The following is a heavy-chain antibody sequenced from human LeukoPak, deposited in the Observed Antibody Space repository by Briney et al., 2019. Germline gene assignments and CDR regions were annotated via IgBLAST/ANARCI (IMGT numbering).Heavy chain of an antibody. D-gene: IGHD2-15*01. CDR3: ARVGPYCSGGSCYLGWFDP. V-gene: IGHV1-18*01. CDR1: GYTFTSYG. J-gene: IGHJ5*02. Sequence: ASVKVSCKASGYTFTSYGISWVRQAPGQGLEWMGWISAYNGNTNYAQKPQGRVTMTTDTSTSTAYMELRSLRSDDTAVYYCARVGPYCSGGSCYLGWFDPWGQGTLVTVSS. CDR2: ISAYNGNT.